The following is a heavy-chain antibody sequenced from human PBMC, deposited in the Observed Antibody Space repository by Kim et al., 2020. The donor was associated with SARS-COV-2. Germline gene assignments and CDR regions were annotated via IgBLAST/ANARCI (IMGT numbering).Heavy chain of an antibody. Sequence: ASVKVSCKASGYTFTGYYMHWVRQAPGQGLEWMGRINPNSGGTNYAQKFQGRVTMTRDTSISTAYMELSRLRSDDTAVYYCARDKCYDSSGYYCKWGQGTLVTVSS. CDR1: GYTFTGYY. V-gene: IGHV1-2*06. CDR3: ARDKCYDSSGYYCK. D-gene: IGHD3-22*01. CDR2: INPNSGGT. J-gene: IGHJ4*02.